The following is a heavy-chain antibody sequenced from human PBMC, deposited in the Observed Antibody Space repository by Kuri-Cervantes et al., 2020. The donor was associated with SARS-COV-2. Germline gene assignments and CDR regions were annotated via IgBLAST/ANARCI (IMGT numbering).Heavy chain of an antibody. Sequence: SETLSLTCTVSGGSISSYYWSWIRQPPGKGLEWIGYIYYSGSTNYNPSLKSRVTISVDTSRNQFSLKLSSVTAADTAVYYCARHINGGFDPWGQGTLVTVSS. J-gene: IGHJ5*02. D-gene: IGHD2-8*01. V-gene: IGHV4-59*08. CDR2: IYYSGST. CDR1: GGSISSYY. CDR3: ARHINGGFDP.